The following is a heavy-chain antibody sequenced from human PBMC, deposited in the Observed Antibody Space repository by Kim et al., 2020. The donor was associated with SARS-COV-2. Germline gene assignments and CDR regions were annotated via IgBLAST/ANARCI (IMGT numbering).Heavy chain of an antibody. D-gene: IGHD6-13*01. CDR1: GGTFSSYA. CDR2: IIPIFGTA. J-gene: IGHJ4*02. Sequence: SVKVSCKASGGTFSSYAISWVRQAPGQGLEWMGGIIPIFGTANYAQKFQGRVTITADESTSTAYMELSSLRSEDTAVYYCARPERYSSSWYYFDYWGQGTLVTVSS. CDR3: ARPERYSSSWYYFDY. V-gene: IGHV1-69*13.